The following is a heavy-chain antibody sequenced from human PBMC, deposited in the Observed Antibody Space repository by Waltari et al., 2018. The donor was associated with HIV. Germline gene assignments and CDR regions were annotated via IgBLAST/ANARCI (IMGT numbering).Heavy chain of an antibody. CDR1: GDSISSSSYY. D-gene: IGHD3-16*01. Sequence: QLQLQESGPGLVKPSETLSLTCSVSGDSISSSSYYWGWVRQPPGKGLEWIGSIFYTGITYYNPSPKSGVTISVDTSRNRFSLKRSSVTAADTAVYYCARHGRMGGGTHRRYFDYWGQGTLVTVSS. J-gene: IGHJ4*02. CDR2: IFYTGIT. CDR3: ARHGRMGGGTHRRYFDY. V-gene: IGHV4-39*01.